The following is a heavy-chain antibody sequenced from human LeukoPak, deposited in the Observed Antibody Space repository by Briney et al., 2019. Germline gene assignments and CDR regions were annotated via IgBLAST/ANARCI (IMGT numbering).Heavy chain of an antibody. CDR2: INHSGST. V-gene: IGHV4-34*01. D-gene: IGHD1-26*01. CDR3: ARGQSIVGATGDY. J-gene: IGHJ4*02. CDR1: GGSFRGYY. Sequence: SETLALPCAVYGGSFRGYYWRWIRHPPGKGRGGIGEINHSGSTNYNPSLKSRVTMSVDTSKNQFSLKLSSVTAADTAVYYCARGQSIVGATGDYWGQGTLVTVSS.